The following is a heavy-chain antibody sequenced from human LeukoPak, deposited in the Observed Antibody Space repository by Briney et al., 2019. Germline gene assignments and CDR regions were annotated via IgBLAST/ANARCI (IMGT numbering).Heavy chain of an antibody. J-gene: IGHJ4*02. CDR2: ISWNSGSI. D-gene: IGHD3-10*01. Sequence: SLRLSCAASGFTFDDYAMHWVRQAPGKGLEWVSGISWNSGSIGYADSVKGRFTISRDNAKNSLYLQMNSLRAEDTALYYCAKAHGSGSYYNYWGQGTLVTVSS. V-gene: IGHV3-9*01. CDR1: GFTFDDYA. CDR3: AKAHGSGSYYNY.